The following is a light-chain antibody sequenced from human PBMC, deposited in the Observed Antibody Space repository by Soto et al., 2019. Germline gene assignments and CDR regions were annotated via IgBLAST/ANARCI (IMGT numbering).Light chain of an antibody. V-gene: IGKV3-20*01. CDR1: QIISSSY. Sequence: EIVLTQSPGTLSLSPGERATLSCRASQIISSSYLAWYQQKPGQAPRLLLYGTSSRATGIPDRFSGSGSGTDFTLTITRLEPEDFAVYYCQQYGNSPRTFGQGTKVDIK. CDR2: GTS. J-gene: IGKJ1*01. CDR3: QQYGNSPRT.